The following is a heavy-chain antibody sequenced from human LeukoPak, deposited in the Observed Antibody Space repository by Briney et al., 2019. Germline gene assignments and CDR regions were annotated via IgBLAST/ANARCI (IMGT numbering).Heavy chain of an antibody. D-gene: IGHD1-7*01. J-gene: IGHJ4*02. V-gene: IGHV4-59*01. CDR3: ARGSRELYYFDY. Sequence: SGTLSLTCTVSGGSISSYYWSWIRQPPGKGLEWIGYIYYSGSTKYNPSLKSRVTISVDASKTQFSLKLNSATAADTAVYYCARGSRELYYFDYWGQGTLVTVSS. CDR2: IYYSGST. CDR1: GGSISSYY.